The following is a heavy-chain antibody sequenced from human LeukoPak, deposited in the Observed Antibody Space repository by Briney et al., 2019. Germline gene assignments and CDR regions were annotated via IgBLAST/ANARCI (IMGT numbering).Heavy chain of an antibody. Sequence: GESLKISCKGSGYSFTSYWIGWVRQMPGKGLEWMGIIYPGDSDTRYSPSFQGQVTISADKSISTAYLQWSSLKASDTAMYYCARLTKDTAMVYPTGDAFDIWGQGTMVTVSS. V-gene: IGHV5-51*01. CDR2: IYPGDSDT. D-gene: IGHD5-18*01. CDR1: GYSFTSYW. J-gene: IGHJ3*02. CDR3: ARLTKDTAMVYPTGDAFDI.